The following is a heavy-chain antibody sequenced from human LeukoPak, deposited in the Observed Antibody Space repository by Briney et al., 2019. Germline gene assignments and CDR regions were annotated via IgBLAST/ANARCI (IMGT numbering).Heavy chain of an antibody. Sequence: SETLSLTCAVSGGSISSGGHSWSWIRQPPGKGLEWIGYIYHSGSTYYNPSLKSRVTISVDRSKNQFSLKLSSVTAADTAVYYCARLGYCSGGSCYYFDYWGQGTLVTVSS. V-gene: IGHV4-30-2*01. CDR3: ARLGYCSGGSCYYFDY. CDR1: GGSISSGGHS. CDR2: IYHSGST. D-gene: IGHD2-15*01. J-gene: IGHJ4*02.